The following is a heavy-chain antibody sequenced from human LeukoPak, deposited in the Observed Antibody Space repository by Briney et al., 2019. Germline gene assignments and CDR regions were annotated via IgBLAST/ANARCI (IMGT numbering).Heavy chain of an antibody. V-gene: IGHV5-51*01. CDR1: GYSFTSYW. CDR2: IYPGDSDT. Sequence: GESLKISCKGSGYSFTSYWIGWVRQMPGKGLEWMGIIYPGDSDTRYSPSFQGQGTISADKSISTAYLQWSSLKASDTAMYYCARPLETPDYDDYYFDYWGQGTLVTVSS. CDR3: ARPLETPDYDDYYFDY. D-gene: IGHD4-17*01. J-gene: IGHJ4*02.